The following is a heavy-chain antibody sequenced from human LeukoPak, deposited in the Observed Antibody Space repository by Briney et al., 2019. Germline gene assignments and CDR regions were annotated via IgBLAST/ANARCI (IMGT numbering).Heavy chain of an antibody. V-gene: IGHV4-59*01. J-gene: IGHJ4*02. CDR3: ARTYYDYVWGSYRPYYFDY. CDR2: IYYSGST. Sequence: SETLSLTCTVSGGSISSYYWSWIRQPPGKGLEWIGYIYYSGSTNYNPSLKSRVTISVDTSKNQFPLKLSSVTAADTAVYYCARTYYDYVWGSYRPYYFDYWGQGTLVTVSS. CDR1: GGSISSYY. D-gene: IGHD3-16*02.